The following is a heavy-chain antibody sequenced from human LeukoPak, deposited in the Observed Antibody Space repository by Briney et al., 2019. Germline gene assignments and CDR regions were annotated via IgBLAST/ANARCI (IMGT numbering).Heavy chain of an antibody. Sequence: GASVKVSCKASGGTFSSYAISWVRQAPGQGLEWNGGIIPIFGTANYAQKFQGRVTITADESTSTAYMELSSLRSEDTAVYYCARQYCGGDCSVRDYYYYMDVWGKGTTVTVSS. CDR2: IIPIFGTA. D-gene: IGHD2-21*02. CDR1: GGTFSSYA. V-gene: IGHV1-69*01. J-gene: IGHJ6*03. CDR3: ARQYCGGDCSVRDYYYYMDV.